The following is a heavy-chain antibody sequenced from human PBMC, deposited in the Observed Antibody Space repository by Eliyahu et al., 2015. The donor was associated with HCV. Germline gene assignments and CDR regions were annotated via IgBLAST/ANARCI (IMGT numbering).Heavy chain of an antibody. CDR3: ARVPPYYYDTTGYYRGGAFDI. V-gene: IGHV1-2*02. Sequence: QVQLVQSGAEVKKPGASVRVSCKTSGYTFNTYYIHWLRQAPGQGLEWMGWINPNSGGTNHAQRFQGRVTLTRDMSITTSYMELSRLRSDDTAVYYCARVPPYYYDTTGYYRGGAFDIWGQGTMVTVFS. CDR2: INPNSGGT. D-gene: IGHD3-22*01. J-gene: IGHJ3*02. CDR1: GYTFNTYY.